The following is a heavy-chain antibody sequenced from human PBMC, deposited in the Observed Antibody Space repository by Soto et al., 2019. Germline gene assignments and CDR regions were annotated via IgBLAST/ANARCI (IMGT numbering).Heavy chain of an antibody. CDR3: AREGEGPLWHSTCTDVAFDT. J-gene: IGHJ3*02. CDR1: GGSISSGGYY. V-gene: IGHV4-31*03. Sequence: PSETLSLTCTVSGGSISSGGYYWSWIRQHPGKGLEWIGYISYSWSTYYNSSLKSRVTISVDTSKNQFSLKLTSVTAADTAVYYRAREGEGPLWHSTCTDVAFDTCGEGSMV. D-gene: IGHD3-16*01. CDR2: ISYSWST.